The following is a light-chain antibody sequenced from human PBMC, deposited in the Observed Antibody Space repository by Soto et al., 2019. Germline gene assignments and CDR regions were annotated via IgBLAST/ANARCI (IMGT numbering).Light chain of an antibody. V-gene: IGLV1-40*01. CDR3: QSYDSSLSGSV. CDR2: NNN. CDR1: SSNIGAGYD. Sequence: QSALTQPPSVSGAPGQRVTISCTGSSSNIGAGYDVHWYQQLPGTAPKLLIYNNNNRPSGVPDRFSGSKSGTSASLAITGLQAEDEADYYCQSYDSSLSGSVFAGGTKVTVL. J-gene: IGLJ3*02.